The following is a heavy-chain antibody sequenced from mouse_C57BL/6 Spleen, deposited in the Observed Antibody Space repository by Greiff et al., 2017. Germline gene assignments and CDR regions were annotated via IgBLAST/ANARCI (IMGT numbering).Heavy chain of an antibody. CDR1: GFTFSAYY. Sequence: EVHLVESEGGLVQPGSSMKLSCTASGFTFSAYYMAWVRQVPEKGLEWVANINYDGNSNYYLDSLKSRFIISSANAKKILYLQMSSLKSEDTATYYCAIDTGLFFDYWGQGTTLTVSS. D-gene: IGHD1-1*01. CDR2: INYDGNSN. V-gene: IGHV5-16*01. J-gene: IGHJ2*01. CDR3: AIDTGLFFDY.